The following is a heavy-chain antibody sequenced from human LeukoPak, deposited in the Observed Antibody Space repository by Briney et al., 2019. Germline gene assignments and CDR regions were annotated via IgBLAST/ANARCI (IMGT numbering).Heavy chain of an antibody. Sequence: SVKVSCKASGYTFTSYYMHWVRQAPGQGLEWMGRIIPILGIANYAQKFQGRVTITADKSTSTAYMELSSLRSEDTAVYYCASSGYGSGLRTQSDYWGQGTLVTVSS. CDR1: GYTFTSYY. CDR3: ASSGYGSGLRTQSDY. D-gene: IGHD3-10*01. V-gene: IGHV1-69*02. CDR2: IIPILGIA. J-gene: IGHJ4*02.